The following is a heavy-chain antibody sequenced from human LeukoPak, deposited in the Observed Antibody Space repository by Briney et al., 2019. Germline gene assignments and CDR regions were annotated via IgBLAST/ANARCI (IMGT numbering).Heavy chain of an antibody. D-gene: IGHD5-12*01. Sequence: SVKASCKASGGTFSSYAISWVRQAPGQGLEWMGGIIPIFGTANYAQKFQGRVTITADKSTSTAYMELSSLRSEDTAVYYCARFLVAAGYFDYWGQGTLVTVSS. CDR2: IIPIFGTA. CDR3: ARFLVAAGYFDY. CDR1: GGTFSSYA. V-gene: IGHV1-69*06. J-gene: IGHJ4*02.